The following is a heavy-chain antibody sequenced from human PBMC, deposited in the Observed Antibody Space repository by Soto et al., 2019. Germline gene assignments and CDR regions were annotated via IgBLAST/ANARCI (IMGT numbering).Heavy chain of an antibody. CDR3: AAGNSNYLLYYYYYGMDV. CDR1: GFTFTSSA. V-gene: IGHV1-58*01. D-gene: IGHD4-4*01. J-gene: IGHJ6*02. CDR2: IVVGSGNT. Sequence: SVKVSCKASGFTFTSSAVQWVRQARGQRLEWIGWIVVGSGNTNYAQKFQERVTITRDMSTSTAYMELSSLRSEDTAVYYCAAGNSNYLLYYYYYGMDVWGQGTTVTVSS.